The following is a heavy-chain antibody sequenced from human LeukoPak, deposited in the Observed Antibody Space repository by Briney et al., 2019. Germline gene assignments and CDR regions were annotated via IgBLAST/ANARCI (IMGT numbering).Heavy chain of an antibody. CDR2: IYYSGST. CDR1: GGSISSYY. CDR3: ARHGDIVVVPADLNWFDP. J-gene: IGHJ5*02. D-gene: IGHD2-2*01. V-gene: IGHV4-59*08. Sequence: SETLSLTCTVSGGSISSYYWSWIRQPPGKGLEWIGYIYYSGSTNYNPSLKSRVTTSVDTSKNQFSLKLSSVTAADTAVYYCARHGDIVVVPADLNWFDPWGQGTLVTVSS.